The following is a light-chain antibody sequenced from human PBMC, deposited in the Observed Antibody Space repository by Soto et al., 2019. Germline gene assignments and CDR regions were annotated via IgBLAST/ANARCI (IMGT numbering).Light chain of an antibody. CDR2: DAS. J-gene: IGKJ2*01. CDR1: QSIGGW. Sequence: DFQMTQSPPTLSASVGDRVTLTCRASQSIGGWLAWYQQRPGKAPKLLIYDASTLASGVPSRFTGSGSGTYFTLTSDNLQPDDAATYYCQQHNDYATFGQGT. CDR3: QQHNDYAT. V-gene: IGKV1-5*01.